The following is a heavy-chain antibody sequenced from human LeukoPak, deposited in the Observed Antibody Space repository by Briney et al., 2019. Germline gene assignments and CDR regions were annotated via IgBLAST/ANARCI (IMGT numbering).Heavy chain of an antibody. J-gene: IGHJ4*02. CDR1: GYTFIAYG. Sequence: ASVKVSCKASGYTFIAYGLSWVRQAPGQGLEWMGWISAYSDHTDYALKFQDRVTITTDTSTGTAYMELTSLTSDDTAVYYCARDRGPKYQLLYWGQGTLVTVSS. D-gene: IGHD2-2*01. CDR2: ISAYSDHT. CDR3: ARDRGPKYQLLY. V-gene: IGHV1-18*01.